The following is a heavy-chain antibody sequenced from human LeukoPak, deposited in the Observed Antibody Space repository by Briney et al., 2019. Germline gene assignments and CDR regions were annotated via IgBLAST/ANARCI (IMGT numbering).Heavy chain of an antibody. J-gene: IGHJ3*02. CDR1: GYTFTSYG. Sequence: ASVKVSCKASGYTFTSYGISWVRQAPAQGVEWMGWISAYNGNTNYAQKLQGRVTMTTDTSTSTAYMELRSLRSDDTAVYYCARGGTYYANDAFDIWGQGTMVTVSS. CDR3: ARGGTYYANDAFDI. D-gene: IGHD2/OR15-2a*01. CDR2: ISAYNGNT. V-gene: IGHV1-18*01.